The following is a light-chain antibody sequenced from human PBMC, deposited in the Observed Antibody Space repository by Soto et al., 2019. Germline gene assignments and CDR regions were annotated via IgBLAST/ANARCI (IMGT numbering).Light chain of an antibody. J-gene: IGLJ1*01. CDR1: SSDVGGYNY. CDR3: SSYTCSSTLV. Sequence: QSALTQPASVSGSTGQSITISWTGSSSDVGGYNYVSWYQQHPGKAPKLMIYEVSNRPSGVSKRFSGSKSGNTASLTISGLQAEDEADYYCSSYTCSSTLVFGPGTKVTVL. V-gene: IGLV2-14*01. CDR2: EVS.